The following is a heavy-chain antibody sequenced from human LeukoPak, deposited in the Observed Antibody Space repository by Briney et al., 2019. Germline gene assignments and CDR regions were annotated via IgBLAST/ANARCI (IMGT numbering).Heavy chain of an antibody. Sequence: PGGSLRLSCAASGFTFSSYWMHWVRQAPGKGLVWVSRINTDGSSTSYADSVKGRFTISRDNAKNTLYLQMNSLRAEDTAVYYCARGTHDLGSAFDIWGQGTMVTVSS. CDR1: GFTFSSYW. CDR3: ARGTHDLGSAFDI. CDR2: INTDGSST. J-gene: IGHJ3*02. D-gene: IGHD3-3*01. V-gene: IGHV3-74*01.